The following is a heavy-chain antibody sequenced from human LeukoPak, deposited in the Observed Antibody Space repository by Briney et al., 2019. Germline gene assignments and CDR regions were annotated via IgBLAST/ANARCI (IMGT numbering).Heavy chain of an antibody. V-gene: IGHV4-39*01. CDR1: GGSISSSSAY. CDR2: IYYSKNT. J-gene: IGHJ4*02. CDR3: VSPRGFSYGYFDY. Sequence: SETLSLTCTVSGGSISSSSAYWGWIRQPPGKGLEWIGSIYYSKNTYYNPSLKSRVTISADTSKNQFTLTLGSVSATDTAVYHCVSPRGFSYGYFDYWGQGTLVTVSS. D-gene: IGHD5-18*01.